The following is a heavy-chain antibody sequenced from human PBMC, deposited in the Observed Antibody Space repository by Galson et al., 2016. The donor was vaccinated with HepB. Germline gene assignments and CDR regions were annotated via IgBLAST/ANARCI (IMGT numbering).Heavy chain of an antibody. CDR1: GFTLSSYG. J-gene: IGHJ3*02. CDR2: IWFDGSNK. Sequence: SLRLSCAASGFTLSSYGMPWLRQAPGKALEWVAVIWFDGSNKYYAASVTGRFTISSDNSKNTLYLHMNSLRAEDTAVYYCTFATGYDAFDIWGQGTLVTVSA. CDR3: TFATGYDAFDI. V-gene: IGHV3-33*01. D-gene: IGHD3-9*01.